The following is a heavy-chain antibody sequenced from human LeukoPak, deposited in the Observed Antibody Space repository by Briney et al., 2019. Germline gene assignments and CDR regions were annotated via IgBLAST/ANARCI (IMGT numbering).Heavy chain of an antibody. D-gene: IGHD6-13*01. CDR1: GFIFSSYW. Sequence: GGSLRLSCAASGFIFSSYWMGWVRQAPGKGLEWVAKIRQDGDETYYVDSVKGRFTISRDNANDSLYLQMTSLRAEDTAVYYCARDGSSWHHDAFDIWGHGTMVTVSS. J-gene: IGHJ3*02. CDR3: ARDGSSWHHDAFDI. V-gene: IGHV3-7*01. CDR2: IRQDGDET.